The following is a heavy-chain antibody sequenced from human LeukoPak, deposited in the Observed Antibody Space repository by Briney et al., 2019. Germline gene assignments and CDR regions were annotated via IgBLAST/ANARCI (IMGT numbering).Heavy chain of an antibody. Sequence: GSSVKVSCKASGGTFSSYAISWVRQAPGQGLEWMGGIIPIFGTANYAQKFQGRVTITADESTSTAYMELSSLRSEDTAVYYCARRPIVTIYGGNSAGSDYWGQGTLVTVSS. J-gene: IGHJ4*02. CDR1: GGTFSSYA. CDR2: IIPIFGTA. V-gene: IGHV1-69*01. D-gene: IGHD4-23*01. CDR3: ARRPIVTIYGGNSAGSDY.